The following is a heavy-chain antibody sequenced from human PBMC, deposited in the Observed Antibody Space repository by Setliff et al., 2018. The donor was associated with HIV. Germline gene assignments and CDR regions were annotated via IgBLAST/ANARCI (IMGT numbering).Heavy chain of an antibody. D-gene: IGHD3-22*01. CDR2: IYHTGST. J-gene: IGHJ4*02. Sequence: SETLSLTCTVSGGSISSSSYYWGWIRQPPGKGLEWIGSIYHTGSTYYNPSLKSRVTISVDTSKNQFSLKMTSVTAADTAVYYCARDPHYYDSSGHYSWFYFDFWGQGTLVTVSS. CDR3: ARDPHYYDSSGHYSWFYFDF. CDR1: GGSISSSSYY. V-gene: IGHV4-39*07.